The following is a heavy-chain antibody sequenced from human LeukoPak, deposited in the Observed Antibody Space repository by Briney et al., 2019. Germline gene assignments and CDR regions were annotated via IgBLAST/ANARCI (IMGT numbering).Heavy chain of an antibody. CDR1: GGSISSYY. CDR3: ASYKWELLGNWFDP. V-gene: IGHV4-59*01. Sequence: KPSETLSLTCAGSGGSISSYYWSWIRQPPGKGLVWVGYIYYGGSTNYNPSLMSRLTISVGTYTNKFSLRLSSVTAAVTAVYYCASYKWELLGNWFDPWGQGTLVTVSS. J-gene: IGHJ5*02. D-gene: IGHD1-26*01. CDR2: IYYGGST.